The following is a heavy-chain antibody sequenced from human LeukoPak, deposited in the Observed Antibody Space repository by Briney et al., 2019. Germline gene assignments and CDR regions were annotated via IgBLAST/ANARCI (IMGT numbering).Heavy chain of an antibody. CDR3: ARSDSGSYFIAFDI. V-gene: IGHV4-34*01. CDR2: INHSGST. CDR1: GGSFSGYY. J-gene: IGHJ3*02. Sequence: SETLSLTCAVYGGSFSGYYWSWIRQPPGKGLEWIGEINHSGSTNYNPSLKSRVTISADTSKNQFSLKLSSVTAADTAVYYCARSDSGSYFIAFDIWGQGTMVTVSS. D-gene: IGHD1-26*01.